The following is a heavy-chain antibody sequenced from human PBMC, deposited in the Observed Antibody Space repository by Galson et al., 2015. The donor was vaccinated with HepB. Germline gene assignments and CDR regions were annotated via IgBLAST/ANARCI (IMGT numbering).Heavy chain of an antibody. D-gene: IGHD3-10*01. CDR3: ARDGISMVRGPREGYYYYGMDV. CDR2: ISYDGSKK. Sequence: SLRLSCAASGFTFRNYAMHWVRQAPGQGLEWVGVISYDGSKKYYADSVKGRFTISRDNSNNRLYLQMDSLRGEETAVYYCARDGISMVRGPREGYYYYGMDVWGQGTTVTVSS. J-gene: IGHJ6*02. V-gene: IGHV3-30-3*01. CDR1: GFTFRNYA.